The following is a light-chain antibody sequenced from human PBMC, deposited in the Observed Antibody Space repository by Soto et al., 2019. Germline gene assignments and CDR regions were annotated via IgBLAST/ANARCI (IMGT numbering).Light chain of an antibody. V-gene: IGKV1-39*01. CDR1: QSIAIY. Sequence: DIQMTQSPSSLSASVGDRVTITCRASQSIAIYLNWYQQKPGKAPKLLIYAASSLHSGVPSRFSGRGSGTYLTLTISSLQPEDFATYYCQQRYNTPRTFGQGTKVEIK. CDR2: AAS. CDR3: QQRYNTPRT. J-gene: IGKJ1*01.